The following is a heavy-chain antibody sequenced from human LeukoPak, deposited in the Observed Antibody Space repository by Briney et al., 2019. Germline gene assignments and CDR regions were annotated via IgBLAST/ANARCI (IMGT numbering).Heavy chain of an antibody. CDR3: AVEYCSGGSCYFRY. D-gene: IGHD2-15*01. Sequence: PSETLSLTCTVSGGSISSYYWSWIRQPAGKGLEWIGRIYTSGSTNYNPSLKSRVTMSVDTSKNQFSLKLSSVTAADTAVYYCAVEYCSGGSCYFRYWGQGTLVTVSS. V-gene: IGHV4-4*07. CDR2: IYTSGST. J-gene: IGHJ4*02. CDR1: GGSISSYY.